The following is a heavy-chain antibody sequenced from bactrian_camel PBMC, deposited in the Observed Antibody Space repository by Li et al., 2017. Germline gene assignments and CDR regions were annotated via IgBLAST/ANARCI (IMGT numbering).Heavy chain of an antibody. CDR3: AADMYSGTWYSRCMSSGGV. Sequence: VQLVESGGGSVQAGGSLRLSCVASGYSVSKGYMGWFRQAPGKEREGVAAIDSTGSPTYAYSVKDRFTISKDNVKITLYLQMNSLKPEDTAIYYCAADMYSGTWYSRCMSSGGVWGQGTQVTVS. CDR1: GYSVSKGY. D-gene: IGHD6*01. CDR2: IDSTGSP. J-gene: IGHJ4*01. V-gene: IGHV3S53*01.